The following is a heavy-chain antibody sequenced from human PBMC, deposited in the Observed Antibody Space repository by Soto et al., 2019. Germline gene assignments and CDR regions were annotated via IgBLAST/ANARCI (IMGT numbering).Heavy chain of an antibody. Sequence: QVQLVQSGAEVKKPGSSVKVSCKASGGTFSSYAISWVRQAPGQGLEWMGGIIPIFGTANYAQKFQGRVTIPADESTSTADMELSRLRSEDTAVYYCARLRGIAARQKGFFDYWGQGTLVTVSS. V-gene: IGHV1-69*01. CDR3: ARLRGIAARQKGFFDY. J-gene: IGHJ4*02. D-gene: IGHD6-6*01. CDR1: GGTFSSYA. CDR2: IIPIFGTA.